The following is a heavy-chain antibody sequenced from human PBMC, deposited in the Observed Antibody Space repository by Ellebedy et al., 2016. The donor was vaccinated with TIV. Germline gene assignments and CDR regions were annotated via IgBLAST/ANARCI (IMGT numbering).Heavy chain of an antibody. CDR2: INSDGSST. V-gene: IGHV3-74*01. D-gene: IGHD3-3*01. CDR1: GFTFSSYW. J-gene: IGHJ4*02. CDR3: ARGGGSGAVKYGLDY. Sequence: GESLKVSCAASGFTFSSYWMHSVRQVPGKGLVWVSRINSDGSSTTYADSVKGRFTISRDNSKNTLYLQMNSLRDEDTAVYYCARGGGSGAVKYGLDYGGQGTLVTVSS.